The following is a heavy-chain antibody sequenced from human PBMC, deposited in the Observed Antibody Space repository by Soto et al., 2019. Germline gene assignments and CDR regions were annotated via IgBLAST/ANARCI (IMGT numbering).Heavy chain of an antibody. J-gene: IGHJ6*02. V-gene: IGHV3-33*01. CDR2: IWYDGSNK. CDR1: GFTFSSYG. Sequence: QVQLVESGGGVVQPGRSLRLSCAASGFTFSSYGMHWVRQAPGKGLEWVAVIWYDGSNKYYADSVKGRFTISRDNSKNTLYLQMNSLRAEDTAVSYCAREKGTQLWFGEYYGMDVWGQGTTVTVSS. CDR3: AREKGTQLWFGEYYGMDV. D-gene: IGHD3-10*01.